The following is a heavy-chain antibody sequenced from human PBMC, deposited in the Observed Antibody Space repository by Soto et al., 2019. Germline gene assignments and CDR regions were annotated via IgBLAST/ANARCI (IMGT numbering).Heavy chain of an antibody. V-gene: IGHV1-8*01. CDR1: GYTFTSYD. J-gene: IGHJ3*02. CDR2: MNPNSGNT. D-gene: IGHD3-10*01. CDR3: ARGINYYDSGDDAFDI. Sequence: QVQLVQSEGEVKKPGASVKVSCKASGYTFTSYDINWVRQATGQGLEWMGWMNPNSGNTGYAQKFQGIVTMTRNTSISTAYMELRSLRSEDTAVYYCARGINYYDSGDDAFDIWGQGTMVTFSS.